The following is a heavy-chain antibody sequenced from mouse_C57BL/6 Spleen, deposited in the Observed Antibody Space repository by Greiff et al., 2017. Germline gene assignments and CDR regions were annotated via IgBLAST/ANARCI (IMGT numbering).Heavy chain of an antibody. D-gene: IGHD4-1*01. CDR3: ARELGRLYYFDY. Sequence: QVQLQQSGAELVRPGASVKLSCKASGYTFTDYYINWVKQRPGQGLEWIARIYPGSGNTYYNEKFKGKATLTAEKSSSTAYMQLSSLTSEDSAVYFCARELGRLYYFDYWGQGTTLTVSS. J-gene: IGHJ2*01. CDR1: GYTFTDYY. V-gene: IGHV1-76*01. CDR2: IYPGSGNT.